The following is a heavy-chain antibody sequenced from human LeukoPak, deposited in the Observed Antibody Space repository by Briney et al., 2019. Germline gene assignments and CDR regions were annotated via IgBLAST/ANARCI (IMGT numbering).Heavy chain of an antibody. CDR3: APSRGLDMIFND. J-gene: IGHJ4*02. D-gene: IGHD2-2*03. V-gene: IGHV3-23*01. CDR2: ISGSGDII. Sequence: GGSLRLSCAASGFTFSSYAMTWVRQVPGKGLEWVSSISGSGDIIYYADSVKGRFTISRDNSKNTLHVQMNSLRAEDTAVYYCAPSRGLDMIFNDWGQGALLADSS. CDR1: GFTFSSYA.